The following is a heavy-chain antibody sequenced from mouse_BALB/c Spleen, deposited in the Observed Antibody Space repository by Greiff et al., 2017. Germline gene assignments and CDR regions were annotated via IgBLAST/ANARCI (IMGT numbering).Heavy chain of an antibody. V-gene: IGHV1-14*01. J-gene: IGHJ4*01. D-gene: IGHD2-1*01. CDR3: ARSGGNLYYYAMDY. Sequence: VQLQQSGPELVKPGASVKMSCKASGYTFTSYVMHWVKQKPGQGLEWIGYINPYNDGTKYNEKFKGKATLTSDKSSSTAYMELSSLTSEDSAVYYCARSGGNLYYYAMDYWGQGTSVTVSS. CDR2: INPYNDGT. CDR1: GYTFTSYV.